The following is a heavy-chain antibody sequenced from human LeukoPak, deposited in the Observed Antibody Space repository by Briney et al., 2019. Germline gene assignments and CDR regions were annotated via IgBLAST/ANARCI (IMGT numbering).Heavy chain of an antibody. CDR2: IYPGDSDI. Sequence: GESLKISCKGSGYSFTTYWIGWARQMPGKGLEWMGIIYPGDSDIRYSPSFQGQVTISADKSISTAYLQWSSLKASDTAMYYCARQRVNWGLVNDYWGQGTLVTVSS. CDR1: GYSFTTYW. D-gene: IGHD7-27*01. V-gene: IGHV5-51*01. CDR3: ARQRVNWGLVNDY. J-gene: IGHJ4*02.